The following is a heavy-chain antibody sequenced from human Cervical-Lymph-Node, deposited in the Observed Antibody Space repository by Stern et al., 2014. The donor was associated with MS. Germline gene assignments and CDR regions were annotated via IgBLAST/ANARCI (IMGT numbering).Heavy chain of an antibody. Sequence: QVQLVQSGAEVKKPGASGKVSCKASGYTFTNYGISWVRQAPGQGLEWMGWISAYNGNTNYAQKLQGRVTMTTDTSTSTAYMELRSLRSDDTAVYYCARVRTTVTDYYYYGMDVWGQGTTVTVSS. CDR2: ISAYNGNT. J-gene: IGHJ6*02. CDR3: ARVRTTVTDYYYYGMDV. CDR1: GYTFTNYG. V-gene: IGHV1-18*01. D-gene: IGHD4-17*01.